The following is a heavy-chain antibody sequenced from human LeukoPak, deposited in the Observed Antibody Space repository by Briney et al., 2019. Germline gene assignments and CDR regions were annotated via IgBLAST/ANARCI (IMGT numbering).Heavy chain of an antibody. V-gene: IGHV3-33*01. CDR3: ARAAGYYGDSADY. CDR2: IWYDGSNK. D-gene: IGHD4-17*01. CDR1: GFTFSSYG. Sequence: PGRFLRLSCAASGFTFSSYGMHWVRQAPGKGLEWVAVIWYDGSNKYYADSVKGRFTISRDNSKNTLYLQMDSLRAEDTAVYYCARAAGYYGDSADYWGQGTLVTVSS. J-gene: IGHJ4*02.